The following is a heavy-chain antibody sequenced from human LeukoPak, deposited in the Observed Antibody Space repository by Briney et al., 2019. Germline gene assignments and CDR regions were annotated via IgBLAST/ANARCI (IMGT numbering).Heavy chain of an antibody. CDR2: IYYSGST. CDR1: GGSISSYY. Sequence: SETLSLTCTVSGGSISSYYWSWIRQPPGKGLEWIGYIYYSGSTNYNPSLKSRVTISVDTSKNQFSLKLSSVTAADTAVYYCARRGDILTGQGVGFDPWGQGTLVTVSS. J-gene: IGHJ5*02. CDR3: ARRGDILTGQGVGFDP. D-gene: IGHD3-9*01. V-gene: IGHV4-59*08.